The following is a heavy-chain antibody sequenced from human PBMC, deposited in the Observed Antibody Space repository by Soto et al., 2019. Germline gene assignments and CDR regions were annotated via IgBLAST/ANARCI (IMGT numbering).Heavy chain of an antibody. CDR3: ARAGRGGWDYFVY. J-gene: IGHJ4*02. V-gene: IGHV1-2*02. CDR2: ISPNGGGT. D-gene: IGHD3-10*01. Sequence: QVQLVQSGAEVKKPGASVKVSCKASGYTFNVNYIHWVRQAPGQGLEWMGWISPNGGGTKFTKKFQARVTLTTDTSVNTVYMEISSLTSDDTAVYYCARAGRGGWDYFVYWGQGTLVTVSS. CDR1: GYTFNVNY.